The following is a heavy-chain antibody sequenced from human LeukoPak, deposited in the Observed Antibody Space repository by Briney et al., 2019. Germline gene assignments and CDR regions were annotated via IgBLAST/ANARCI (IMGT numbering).Heavy chain of an antibody. D-gene: IGHD6-19*01. CDR2: IYYSGST. CDR1: AGSISSYY. V-gene: IGHV4-59*08. CDR3: ARIGSGWYILGMGV. Sequence: KTSETLSLTCPVSAGSISSYYWSWIRQPPGKGLEWIGYIYYSGSTNYNPSLKSRVTISVDTSKNQFSLKLSSVTAADTAVYYCARIGSGWYILGMGVWGQGTTVTVSS. J-gene: IGHJ6*02.